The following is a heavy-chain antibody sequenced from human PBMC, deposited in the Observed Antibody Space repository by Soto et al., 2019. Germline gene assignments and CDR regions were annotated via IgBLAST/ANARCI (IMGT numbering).Heavy chain of an antibody. CDR3: ARRSGNSGFWYFDL. CDR2: IYYSGST. Sequence: SSETLSLTCTVSGGSVSSGSYYWSWIRQPPGKGLEWIGYIYYSGSTNYNPSLKSRVTISIDTSKNQFSLKLSSVTAADTAVYYCARRSGNSGFWYFDLWGRGTLVTVSS. D-gene: IGHD3-3*01. V-gene: IGHV4-61*01. CDR1: GGSVSSGSYY. J-gene: IGHJ2*01.